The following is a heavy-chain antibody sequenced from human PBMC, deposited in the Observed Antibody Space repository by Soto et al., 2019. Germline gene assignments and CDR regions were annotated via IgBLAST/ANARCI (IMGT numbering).Heavy chain of an antibody. CDR3: TTYHGDYNFDH. V-gene: IGHV1-24*01. J-gene: IGHJ5*02. CDR2: FDPDEAET. D-gene: IGHD4-17*01. CDR1: GYTLNEVA. Sequence: QVQLVQSGAEVKMPGASVKVSCKVSGYTLNEVAMHWVRQAPGKGLEWLGGFDPDEAETIYAQHFQGRVTMTEDTSTDTVYMELSSLRSEDTALFFCTTYHGDYNFDHWGQGTLVTVSS.